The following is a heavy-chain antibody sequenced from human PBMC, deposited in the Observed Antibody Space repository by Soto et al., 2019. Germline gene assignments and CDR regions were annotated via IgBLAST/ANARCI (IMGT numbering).Heavy chain of an antibody. Sequence: SGPTLVKPTQTLPLTCTFSGFSLSTSVMRVSWIRHPPGKALEWLAVINWGDDKFYSTSLKTRVPISKATSKNQVGLTMTNMDPVDTATYYCARTDYDFWSGYYFDPWGQGTQVTVSS. V-gene: IGHV2-70*04. CDR3: ARTDYDFWSGYYFDP. CDR2: INWGDDK. J-gene: IGHJ5*02. D-gene: IGHD3-3*01. CDR1: GFSLSTSVMR.